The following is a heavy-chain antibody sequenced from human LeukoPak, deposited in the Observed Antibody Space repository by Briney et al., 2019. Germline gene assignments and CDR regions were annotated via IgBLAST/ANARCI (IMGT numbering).Heavy chain of an antibody. CDR1: GDPINSYY. D-gene: IGHD2-21*01. V-gene: IGHV4-59*01. Sequence: PSEALSLTCTVSGDPINSYYWSWIRQPPGKGLEWIGHIYYSGCTNYNPSLKSRVTISIDTSKNQFSLKLSSVTAADTAVYYCARTAYARFFDLWGRGTLVTVSS. J-gene: IGHJ2*01. CDR2: IYYSGCT. CDR3: ARTAYARFFDL.